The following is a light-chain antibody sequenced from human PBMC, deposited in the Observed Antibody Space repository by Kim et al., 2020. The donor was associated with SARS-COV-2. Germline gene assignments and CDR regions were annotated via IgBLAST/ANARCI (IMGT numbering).Light chain of an antibody. V-gene: IGLV4-60*03. CDR3: ETWDSNSQV. CDR2: IEGSGTY. J-gene: IGLJ2*01. Sequence: QPVLTQSSSASASLGSSVKLPCTLSSCHSRFLIAWHQQQPGKAPRFLMKIEGSGTYKGGSGVPDRSSGSSSGADRFLTISNHQSDDEADYYCETWDSNSQVFGGGTQVTVL. CDR1: SCHSRFL.